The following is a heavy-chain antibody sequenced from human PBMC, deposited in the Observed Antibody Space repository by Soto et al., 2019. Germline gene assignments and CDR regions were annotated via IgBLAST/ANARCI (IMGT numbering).Heavy chain of an antibody. CDR2: ISGSGGST. CDR1: GFTFSSYA. J-gene: IGHJ6*02. CDR3: AKVGLGIAVAGSYYYYGMDV. V-gene: IGHV3-23*01. Sequence: EVQLLESGGGLVQPGGSLRLSCAASGFTFSSYAMSWVRQAPGKGLEWVSAISGSGGSTYYADSVKGRFTISRDNSKNTLYLQMNSLRAEETAVYYFAKVGLGIAVAGSYYYYGMDVWGQVTTVTVSS. D-gene: IGHD6-19*01.